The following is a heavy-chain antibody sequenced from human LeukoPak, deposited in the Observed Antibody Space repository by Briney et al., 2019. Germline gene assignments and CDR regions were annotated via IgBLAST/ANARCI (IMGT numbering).Heavy chain of an antibody. Sequence: GESLKITCKGSGYRFTSYWIAWVRQMPGKGLESMGIIYPGDSDTRYSPSFQGQVTISADKSISTAYLQWSSLKASDTAMYYCARGLGYSGSWYFDYWGQGTLVTVSS. D-gene: IGHD6-13*01. J-gene: IGHJ4*02. CDR1: GYRFTSYW. V-gene: IGHV5-51*01. CDR2: IYPGDSDT. CDR3: ARGLGYSGSWYFDY.